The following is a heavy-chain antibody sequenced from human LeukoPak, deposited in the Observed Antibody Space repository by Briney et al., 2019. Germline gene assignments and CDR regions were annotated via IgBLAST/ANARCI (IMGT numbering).Heavy chain of an antibody. CDR1: GGPISSYY. D-gene: IGHD4-17*01. V-gene: IGHV4-59*08. CDR3: ARRGADDYGDYGFDF. J-gene: IGHJ4*02. Sequence: SSETLSLTCTVSGGPISSYYWTWIRQPPGKGLEWIGYIFYRGSTNYNPSLKSRVTISVDTSKNQFPLKLNSVTAADTAVYYCARRGADDYGDYGFDFWGQGTLVTVSS. CDR2: IFYRGST.